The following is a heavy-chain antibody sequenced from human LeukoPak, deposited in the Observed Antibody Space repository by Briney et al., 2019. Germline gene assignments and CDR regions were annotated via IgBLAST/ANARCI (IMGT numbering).Heavy chain of an antibody. CDR3: ARLLGDRTIYDY. D-gene: IGHD2-21*01. CDR2: INQGGGDT. CDR1: GFTFRTCW. Sequence: GGSLRLSCAASGFTFRTCWMSWVRQAPGKGLEWVASINQGGGDTYYVESVKGRFSISRDNAMNSFFLQMNNLRVEDTAVYYCARLLGDRTIYDYWGQGTLVTVSS. J-gene: IGHJ4*02. V-gene: IGHV3-7*01.